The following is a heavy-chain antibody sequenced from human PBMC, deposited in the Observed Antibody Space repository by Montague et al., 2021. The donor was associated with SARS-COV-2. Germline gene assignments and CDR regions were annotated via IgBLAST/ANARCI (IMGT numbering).Heavy chain of an antibody. CDR1: GFTFSSYG. CDR2: IWYDGSNK. Sequence: SLKLSCAASGFTFSSYGMHWVRQAPGKGLEWVAVIWYDGSNKYYADSVKGRFTISRDNSKNTLYLQMNSLRAEDTAVYYCAGSLLEYYGMDVWGQGTTVTVSS. J-gene: IGHJ6*02. V-gene: IGHV3-33*01. D-gene: IGHD3-3*01. CDR3: AGSLLEYYGMDV.